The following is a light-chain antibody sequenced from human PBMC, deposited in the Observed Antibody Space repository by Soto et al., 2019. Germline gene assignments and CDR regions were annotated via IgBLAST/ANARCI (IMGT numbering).Light chain of an antibody. Sequence: DIQMTQSPSSLSASVGDRVTITCRASQSISSYLNWYQQKPGKAPKLLIFAASRLQTGVPLRFSGSGSGTNFTLTISNLHPEDFATYSCQQTYRIPLTFGGGTKVDI. V-gene: IGKV1-39*01. CDR3: QQTYRIPLT. CDR2: AAS. J-gene: IGKJ4*01. CDR1: QSISSY.